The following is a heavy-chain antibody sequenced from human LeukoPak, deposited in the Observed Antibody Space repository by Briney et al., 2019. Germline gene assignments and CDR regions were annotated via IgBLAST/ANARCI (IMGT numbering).Heavy chain of an antibody. J-gene: IGHJ4*02. CDR3: ARAPNTIYCSSTSCPHDY. CDR2: ISYDGSNK. V-gene: IGHV3-30-3*01. D-gene: IGHD2-2*01. CDR1: GFTFSSYA. Sequence: GGSLRLSCAASGFTFSSYAMSWVRQAPGKGLEWVAVISYDGSNKYYADSVKGRFTISRDNSKNTLYLQMNSLRAEDTAVYYCARAPNTIYCSSTSCPHDYWGQGTLVTVSS.